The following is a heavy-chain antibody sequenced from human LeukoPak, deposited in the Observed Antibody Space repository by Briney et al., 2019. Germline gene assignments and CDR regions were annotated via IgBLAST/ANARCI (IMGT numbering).Heavy chain of an antibody. CDR2: IKQDGSEK. CDR3: ARDTAHYDSSGYDAFDI. CDR1: GFTLSSYW. V-gene: IGHV3-7*01. J-gene: IGHJ3*02. Sequence: PGGSLRLSCAASGFTLSSYWMSWVRQAPGKGLEWVANIKQDGSEKYYVDSVKGRFTISRDNAKNSLYLQMNSLRAEDTAVYYCARDTAHYDSSGYDAFDIWGQGTMVTVSS. D-gene: IGHD3-22*01.